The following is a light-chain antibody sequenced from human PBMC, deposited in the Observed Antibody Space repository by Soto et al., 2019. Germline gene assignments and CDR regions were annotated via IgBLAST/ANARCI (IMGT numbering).Light chain of an antibody. J-gene: IGKJ5*01. Sequence: DIQMTQSPSAISASIGDRVAMTCRASQDIINYVAWFQQKPGKVPKGLIYAASNLQSGVPSRFSGSGSGTEFTLTISSLQPEDFATYYCLQHRTYPITFGHGTRLEIK. CDR2: AAS. CDR1: QDIINY. CDR3: LQHRTYPIT. V-gene: IGKV1-17*03.